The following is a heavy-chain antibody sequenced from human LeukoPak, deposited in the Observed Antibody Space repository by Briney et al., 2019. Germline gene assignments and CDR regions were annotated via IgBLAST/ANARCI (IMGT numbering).Heavy chain of an antibody. Sequence: GGSLRLSCAASGFTFSNYWMHWVRQAPGKGLEWVSRISPDGTTTAFADSVEGRFAISRDNAKNTLYLQVTSLRAEDTAMYYCARDNSPGWFGPWGQGTLVTVSA. D-gene: IGHD4-11*01. V-gene: IGHV3-74*01. CDR2: ISPDGTTT. CDR1: GFTFSNYW. J-gene: IGHJ5*02. CDR3: ARDNSPGWFGP.